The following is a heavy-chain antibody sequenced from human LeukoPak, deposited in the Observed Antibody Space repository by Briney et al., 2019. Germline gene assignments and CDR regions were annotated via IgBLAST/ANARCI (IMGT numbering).Heavy chain of an antibody. CDR3: VRALSTVATWLYL. Sequence: ASVKVSCKAPGYTFTGYLMHWVRQAPGQGLEWMGWISPNSGDTKYAQKFQGRVTMTRDTSISTAYMELSSLRSDDTAVYYCVRALSTVATWLYLWGRGTLVTVSS. CDR2: ISPNSGDT. V-gene: IGHV1-2*02. CDR1: GYTFTGYL. J-gene: IGHJ2*01. D-gene: IGHD4-17*01.